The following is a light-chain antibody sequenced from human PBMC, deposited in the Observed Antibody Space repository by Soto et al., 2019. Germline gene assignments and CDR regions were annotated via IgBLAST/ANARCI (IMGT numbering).Light chain of an antibody. CDR1: QGISIY. Sequence: DIQMTQSPPSLSASVGDRVTISCRATQGISIYLNWYQQKPGKAPKLLIYAASTLQSGVPSRFSDSGSETDFSLTISSLQPEDFATYYCYQTYTSPLTFGGGTKVDIK. CDR2: AAS. CDR3: YQTYTSPLT. J-gene: IGKJ4*01. V-gene: IGKV1-39*01.